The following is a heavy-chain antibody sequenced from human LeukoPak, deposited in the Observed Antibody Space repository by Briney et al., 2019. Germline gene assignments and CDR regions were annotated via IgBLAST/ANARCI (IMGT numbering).Heavy chain of an antibody. CDR1: GFTFKTYT. J-gene: IGHJ4*02. CDR2: ISSSSSYI. CDR3: AREGDDSKIFDY. Sequence: PGGSLRLSCAASGFTFKTYTMHWVRQAPGMGLEWVSSISSSSSYIYYADSVKGRFTISRDNAKNSLYLQMNSLRAEDTAVYYCAREGDDSKIFDYWGQGTLVTVSS. V-gene: IGHV3-21*01. D-gene: IGHD3-22*01.